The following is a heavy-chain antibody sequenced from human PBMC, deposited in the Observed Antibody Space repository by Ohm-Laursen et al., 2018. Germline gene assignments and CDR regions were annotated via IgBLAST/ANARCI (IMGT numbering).Heavy chain of an antibody. J-gene: IGHJ4*02. V-gene: IGHV3-33*06. Sequence: SLRLSCSASGFTFSIYGIHWVRQAPGKGLEWVAVMWANGRDKYYADSVKGRFTISRDNSKNTLYLQMNSLRAEDTALYYCAKTPYSSWGHFDYWGQGTLVTVSS. D-gene: IGHD6-6*01. CDR2: MWANGRDK. CDR1: GFTFSIYG. CDR3: AKTPYSSWGHFDY.